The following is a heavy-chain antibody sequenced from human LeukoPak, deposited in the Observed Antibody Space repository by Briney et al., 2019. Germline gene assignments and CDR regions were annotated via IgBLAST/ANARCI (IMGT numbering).Heavy chain of an antibody. CDR3: AREALGGICYFDL. V-gene: IGHV4-38-2*02. J-gene: IGHJ2*01. CDR1: GYSVSSGYY. CDR2: IYRSGNT. Sequence: PSETLSLTCTVSGYSVSSGYYWDCIRQASGKGLEWIGSIYRSGNTYYNPSLKSRVTISVDTSKNQFSLRLSSVTAADTAVYYCAREALGGICYFDLWGRGTLVTVSS. D-gene: IGHD1-14*01.